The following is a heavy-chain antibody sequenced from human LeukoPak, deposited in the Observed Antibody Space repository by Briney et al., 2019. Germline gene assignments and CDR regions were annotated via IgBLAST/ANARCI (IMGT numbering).Heavy chain of an antibody. CDR3: ARHSSSWYYYYYMDV. Sequence: GSLRLSCAASGFTFSSYGMSWVRQPPGKGLEWIGEINHSGSTNYNPSLKSRVTISVDTSKNQFSLKLSSVTAADTAVYYCARHSSSWYYYYYMDVWGKGTTVTVSS. CDR2: INHSGST. CDR1: GFTFSSYG. J-gene: IGHJ6*03. D-gene: IGHD6-13*01. V-gene: IGHV4-34*01.